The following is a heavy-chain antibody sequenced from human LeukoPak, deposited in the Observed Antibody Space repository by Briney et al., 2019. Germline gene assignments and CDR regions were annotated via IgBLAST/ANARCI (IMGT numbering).Heavy chain of an antibody. CDR3: ARGPNYVVQGGYFDY. Sequence: GGSLRLSCAASGFTFSSYGMHWVRQAPGKGLEWVAVIWFDGTNKYYADSVKGRFTISRDNSKNTLYLQMNSLRAEDTAVYYCARGPNYVVQGGYFDYWGQGTLVTVSS. CDR1: GFTFSSYG. CDR2: IWFDGTNK. V-gene: IGHV3-33*01. J-gene: IGHJ4*02. D-gene: IGHD3-10*01.